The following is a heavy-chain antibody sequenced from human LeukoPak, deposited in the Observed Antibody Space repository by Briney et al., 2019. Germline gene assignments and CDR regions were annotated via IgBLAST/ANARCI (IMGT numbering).Heavy chain of an antibody. CDR1: GGSFSGYY. V-gene: IGHV4-34*01. CDR3: ARGGYSYGYPLDY. J-gene: IGHJ4*02. Sequence: SETLSPTCAVYGGSFSGYYWSWIRQPPGKGLEWIGEINHSGSTNYNPSLKSRVTISVDTSKNQFSLKLSSVTAADTAVYYCARGGYSYGYPLDYWGQGTLVTVSS. D-gene: IGHD5-18*01. CDR2: INHSGST.